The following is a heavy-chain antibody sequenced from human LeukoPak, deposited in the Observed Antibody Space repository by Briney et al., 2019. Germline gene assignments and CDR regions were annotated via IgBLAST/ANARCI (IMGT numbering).Heavy chain of an antibody. D-gene: IGHD5-24*01. J-gene: IGHJ4*02. V-gene: IGHV4-34*01. CDR2: INHSGST. CDR1: GGSFGGYY. Sequence: SETLSLTCAVYGGSFGGYYWSWIRQPPGKGLEWIGEINHSGSTNYNPSLKSRVTISVDTSKNQFSLKLSSVTAADTAVYYCARVRPRDGYNYDYWGQGTLVTVSS. CDR3: ARVRPRDGYNYDY.